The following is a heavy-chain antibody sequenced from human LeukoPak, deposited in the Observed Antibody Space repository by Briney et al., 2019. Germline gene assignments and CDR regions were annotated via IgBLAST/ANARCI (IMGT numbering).Heavy chain of an antibody. V-gene: IGHV1-69*05. CDR1: GGTFSSYA. J-gene: IGHJ4*02. D-gene: IGHD3-22*01. Sequence: SVKVSCKASGGTFSSYAISWVRQAPGQGLEWLGRIIPIFGTANYAQKFQGRVTITTDESTSTAYMELSSLRSEDTAVYYCAGSAPYYYDSSGYDYWGQGTLVTVSS. CDR3: AGSAPYYYDSSGYDY. CDR2: IIPIFGTA.